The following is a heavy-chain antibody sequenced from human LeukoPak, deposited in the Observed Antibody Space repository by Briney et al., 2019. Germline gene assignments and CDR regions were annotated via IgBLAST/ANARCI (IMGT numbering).Heavy chain of an antibody. CDR2: ISGSGGRT. CDR1: GFTFSTYA. V-gene: IGHV3-23*01. Sequence: GGSLRLSGAASGFTFSTYAMSWVRQAPGKGLEWVSTISGSGGRTYHADAVKGRLTISRDNSKNSLYLQMNSLRAEDTAVYYCAKESGDSSSGSYWDYWGQGTLVTVSS. J-gene: IGHJ4*02. D-gene: IGHD3-10*01. CDR3: AKESGDSSSGSYWDY.